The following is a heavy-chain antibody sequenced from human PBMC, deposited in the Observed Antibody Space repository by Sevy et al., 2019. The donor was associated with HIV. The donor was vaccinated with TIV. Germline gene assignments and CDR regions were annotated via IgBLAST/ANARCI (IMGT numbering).Heavy chain of an antibody. Sequence: ASVKVSCKASGYTFTGYYMHWVRQAPGQGLEWMGWINPNSGGTNYAQKFQGRVTMTRDTSISPAYMERSRLRSDDTAVYYCARESSPIYGSGSYCFDYWGQGTLVTVSS. CDR2: INPNSGGT. D-gene: IGHD3-10*01. CDR1: GYTFTGYY. J-gene: IGHJ4*02. CDR3: ARESSPIYGSGSYCFDY. V-gene: IGHV1-2*02.